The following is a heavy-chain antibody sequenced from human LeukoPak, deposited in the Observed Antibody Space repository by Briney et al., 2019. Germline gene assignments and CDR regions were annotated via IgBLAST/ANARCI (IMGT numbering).Heavy chain of an antibody. V-gene: IGHV1-24*01. Sequence: ASVKVSCKVSGYSFSEVFMHWVRQAPGKGLEWMGGFDPEHDQTIYAQKLQGRVTMSADTSTDTAYMELSSLRSEDTAVYYCTRSSGSSPDDAFDIWGQGTMVTVSS. CDR3: TRSSGSSPDDAFDI. CDR1: GYSFSEVF. J-gene: IGHJ3*02. D-gene: IGHD3-10*01. CDR2: FDPEHDQT.